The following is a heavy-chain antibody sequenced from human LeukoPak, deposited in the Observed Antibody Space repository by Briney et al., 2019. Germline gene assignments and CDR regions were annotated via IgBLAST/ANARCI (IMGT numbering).Heavy chain of an antibody. Sequence: GGSLRLSCAASGFTFSSYGMHWVRQAPGKGREWVAFIRYEGSNKYYADSVKGRFTISRDNSKNTLYLQMNSLRAEDTAVYYCAKDPTVTGYYFDYWGQGTLVTVSS. V-gene: IGHV3-30*02. CDR1: GFTFSSYG. CDR2: IRYEGSNK. CDR3: AKDPTVTGYYFDY. D-gene: IGHD4-17*01. J-gene: IGHJ4*02.